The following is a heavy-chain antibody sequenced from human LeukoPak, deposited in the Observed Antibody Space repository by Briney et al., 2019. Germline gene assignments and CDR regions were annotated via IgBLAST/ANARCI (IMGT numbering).Heavy chain of an antibody. V-gene: IGHV4-59*01. CDR2: IHYSGST. Sequence: SETLSLTCTVSGGSINGYYWSWMRQPPGKGLEWIACIHYSGSTNYNPSLKSRVTISMDTPKNQLSLKLTSVTAADTAVYYCARGGSGTYYNWVGWFDPWGQGTLVTVSS. CDR3: ARGGSGTYYNWVGWFDP. CDR1: GGSINGYY. J-gene: IGHJ5*02. D-gene: IGHD3-10*01.